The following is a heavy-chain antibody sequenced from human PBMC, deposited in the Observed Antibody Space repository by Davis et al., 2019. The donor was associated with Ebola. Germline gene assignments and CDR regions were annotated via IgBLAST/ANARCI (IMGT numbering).Heavy chain of an antibody. CDR3: ANLDYGDNSGFDY. Sequence: GGSLRLSCAASGFTFSSYAMSWVRQAPGKGLEWVSAISGSGGSTYYADSVKGRFTISRDTSKNTLYLQMNSLRAEDTAVYYCANLDYGDNSGFDYWGQGTLVTVSS. V-gene: IGHV3-23*01. J-gene: IGHJ4*02. D-gene: IGHD4-23*01. CDR2: ISGSGGST. CDR1: GFTFSSYA.